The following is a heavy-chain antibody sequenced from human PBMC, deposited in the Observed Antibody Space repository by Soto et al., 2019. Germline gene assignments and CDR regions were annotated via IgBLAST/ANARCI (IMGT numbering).Heavy chain of an antibody. D-gene: IGHD3-3*01. J-gene: IGHJ4*02. CDR3: ARALDFWSAYFDY. CDR1: GFTFSTYW. V-gene: IGHV3-74*01. Sequence: PGGSLRLCCAASGFTFSTYWMHWVRQAPGKGLVWVSRINSDGSTTNYADSVKGRFTISRDNSKNTLYLQMNSLRTEDTAVYYCARALDFWSAYFDYWGQGSLVTVSS. CDR2: INSDGSTT.